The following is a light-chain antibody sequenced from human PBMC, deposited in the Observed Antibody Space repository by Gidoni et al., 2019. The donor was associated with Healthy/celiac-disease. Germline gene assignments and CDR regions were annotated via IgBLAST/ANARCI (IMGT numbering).Light chain of an antibody. CDR3: QQYNNWPPIT. CDR1: QSVSSN. Sequence: EIVMTQSPATLSVSPGERATITCRASQSVSSNLAWYQQKPGQAPRLLIYGASTRATGIPARFSGSGSGTEFTLTISSLQSEDFAVYYCQQYNNWPPITFXQXTRLEIK. V-gene: IGKV3-15*01. CDR2: GAS. J-gene: IGKJ5*01.